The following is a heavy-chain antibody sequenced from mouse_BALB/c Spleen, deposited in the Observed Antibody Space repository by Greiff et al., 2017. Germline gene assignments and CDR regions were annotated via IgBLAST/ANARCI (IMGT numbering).Heavy chain of an antibody. J-gene: IGHJ2*01. CDR2: IWAGGST. D-gene: IGHD1-2*01. Sequence: VKLMESGPGLVAPSQSLSITCTVSGFSLTSYGVHWVRQPPGKGLEWLGVIWAGGSTNYNSALMSRLSISKDNSKSQVFLKMNSLQTDDTAMYYCARDLLRLNYFDYWGQGTTLTVSS. CDR1: GFSLTSYG. V-gene: IGHV2-9*02. CDR3: ARDLLRLNYFDY.